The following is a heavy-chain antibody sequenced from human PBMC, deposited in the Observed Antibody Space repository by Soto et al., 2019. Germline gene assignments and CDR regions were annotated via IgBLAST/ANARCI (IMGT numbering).Heavy chain of an antibody. V-gene: IGHV3-23*01. Sequence: EGSLRLSCAASRFTLSSYAMSWVRQAPGKGLEWVSAISGSGGSTYYADSVKGRFTISRDNSKNTLYLQMNSLRAEDTAVYYCASPQLVKHDYWGQGTLVTVSS. CDR2: ISGSGGST. J-gene: IGHJ4*02. CDR1: RFTLSSYA. D-gene: IGHD3-9*01. CDR3: ASPQLVKHDY.